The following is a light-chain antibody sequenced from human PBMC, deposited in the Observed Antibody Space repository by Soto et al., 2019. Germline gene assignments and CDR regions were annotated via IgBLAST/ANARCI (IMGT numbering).Light chain of an antibody. V-gene: IGKV3-11*01. CDR3: QQRSNWPIT. CDR1: QSVRSN. CDR2: DAS. Sequence: ESVLTQSPGTLSLSPGERATLSCRASQSVRSNLAWYQQRPGQAPRLLIYDASNRATGIPARFSGSGSGTDFTLTISSLEPEDFAVYYCQQRSNWPITFGQGTRLEI. J-gene: IGKJ5*01.